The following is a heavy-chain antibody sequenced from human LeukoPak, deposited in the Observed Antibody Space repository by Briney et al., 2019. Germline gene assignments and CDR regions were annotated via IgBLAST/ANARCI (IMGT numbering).Heavy chain of an antibody. CDR1: GGSISSYY. CDR2: IYTSGST. Sequence: SETLSLTCTVSGGSISSYYWSWIRQPAGKGLEWIGRIYTSGSTNYNPSLKSRVTISVDKSKNQFSLKLSSVTAADTAVYNSARDYGDGAVGPDGYNCCWFDPWGQGTLVTVSS. J-gene: IGHJ5*02. CDR3: ARDYGDGAVGPDGYNCCWFDP. D-gene: IGHD5-24*01. V-gene: IGHV4-4*07.